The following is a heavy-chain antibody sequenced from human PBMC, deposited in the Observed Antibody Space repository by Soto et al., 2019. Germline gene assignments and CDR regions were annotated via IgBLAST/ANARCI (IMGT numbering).Heavy chain of an antibody. CDR3: EKENRYCSGSNCYTFDY. CDR2: ISGSGGST. J-gene: IGHJ4*02. V-gene: IGHV3-23*01. Sequence: PGGSLRLSCAASGFTFSNYAMSWVRQAPGKGLEWVSTISGSGGSTYYADSVKGRFTISRDNSKKTLYLQMNTLRAEDTAIYYCEKENRYCSGSNCYTFDYWGQGKLVSVSS. D-gene: IGHD2-15*01. CDR1: GFTFSNYA.